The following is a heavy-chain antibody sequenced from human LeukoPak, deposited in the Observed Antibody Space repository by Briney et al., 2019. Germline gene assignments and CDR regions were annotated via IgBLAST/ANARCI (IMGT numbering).Heavy chain of an antibody. CDR1: GGSFNCYY. CDR3: ARGVAVAGMGNWFDP. D-gene: IGHD6-19*01. J-gene: IGHJ5*02. CDR2: ITHSGST. V-gene: IGHV4-34*01. Sequence: SETLSLTRAVYGGSFNCYYWSSLRQPPGKGLEGMGEITHSGSTNYNPSLKSRVTISVDTSKNQFSLKLSSVTAADTAVYYCARGVAVAGMGNWFDPWGQGTLVTVSS.